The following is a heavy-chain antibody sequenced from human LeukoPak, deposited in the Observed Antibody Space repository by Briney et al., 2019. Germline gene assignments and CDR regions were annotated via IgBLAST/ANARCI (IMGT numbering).Heavy chain of an antibody. CDR3: ARGQLAARNYYYYMDV. J-gene: IGHJ6*03. Sequence: PGGSLRLSCAASGFTFSSYSMNWVRQAPGKGLEWVSSISSSSSYIYYADSVKGRFTISRDNAKNSLYLQMNSLRAEDTALYYCARGQLAARNYYYYMDVWGKGTTVTVSS. D-gene: IGHD6-6*01. CDR1: GFTFSSYS. V-gene: IGHV3-21*04. CDR2: ISSSSSYI.